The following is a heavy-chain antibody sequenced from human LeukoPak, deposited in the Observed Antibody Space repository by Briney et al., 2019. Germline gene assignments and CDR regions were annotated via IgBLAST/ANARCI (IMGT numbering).Heavy chain of an antibody. D-gene: IGHD3-16*01. V-gene: IGHV4-39*01. J-gene: IGHJ4*02. CDR1: GGSISSSSYY. CDR2: IYYSGST. Sequence: SETLSLTCTVSGGSISSSSYYWGWIRQPPGKGLEWIGSIYYSGSTYYNPSLKSRVTISVDTSKNQFSLKLSSVTAADTAVYYCARKSGGAHDYWGPGTLVTVSS. CDR3: ARKSGGAHDY.